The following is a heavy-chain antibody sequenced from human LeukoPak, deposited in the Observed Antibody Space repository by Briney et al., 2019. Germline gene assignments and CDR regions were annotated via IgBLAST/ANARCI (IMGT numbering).Heavy chain of an antibody. CDR3: ARRDHPNYDYVWGSYRH. J-gene: IGHJ4*02. Sequence: GGSLRLSCAASGFTFSSYEMNWVRQAPGKGLEWVSYISSSGSTIYYADSVKGRFTISRDNAKNSLYLQMNSLRAEDTAVYYCARRDHPNYDYVWGSYRHWGQGTLVTVSS. D-gene: IGHD3-16*02. CDR1: GFTFSSYE. V-gene: IGHV3-48*03. CDR2: ISSSGSTI.